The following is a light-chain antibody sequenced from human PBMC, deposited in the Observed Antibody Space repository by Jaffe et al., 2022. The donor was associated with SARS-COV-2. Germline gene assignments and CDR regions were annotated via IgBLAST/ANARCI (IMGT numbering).Light chain of an antibody. Sequence: EIVMTQSPATLSVSPGERATLSCRASQSVSSDLAWYQQRPGQAPRLLIYGASTRATGVPARFSGSGSGTEFTLTINSLQSEDFAVYHCQQYTNWPWGTFGQGTRVELK. V-gene: IGKV3-15*01. J-gene: IGKJ1*01. CDR1: QSVSSD. CDR3: QQYTNWPWGT. CDR2: GAS.